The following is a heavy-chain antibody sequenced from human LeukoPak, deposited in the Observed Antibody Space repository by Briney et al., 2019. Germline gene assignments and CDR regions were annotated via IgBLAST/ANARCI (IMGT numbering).Heavy chain of an antibody. Sequence: ASVKVSCKASGYTFTSYDINWVRQATGQGLEWMGWMNPNSGNTGYAQKFQGRVTMTRNTSISTAYMELSSLRSEDTAVYYCARAVGCSSTSCYYGGGLTTDYWGQGTLVTVSS. CDR1: GYTFTSYD. V-gene: IGHV1-8*01. CDR3: ARAVGCSSTSCYYGGGLTTDY. CDR2: MNPNSGNT. D-gene: IGHD2-2*01. J-gene: IGHJ4*02.